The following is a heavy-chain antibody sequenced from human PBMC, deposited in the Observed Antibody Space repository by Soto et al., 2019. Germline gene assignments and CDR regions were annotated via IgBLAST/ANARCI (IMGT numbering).Heavy chain of an antibody. J-gene: IGHJ5*02. CDR2: SGGT. D-gene: IGHD6-19*01. CDR3: ARLSAGWLDP. V-gene: IGHV4-59*02. CDR1: GGYVSSYY. Sequence: QVQLQESGPGLVKPSETLSLTCTVSGGYVSSYYWSWIRQPPGKGLEWIGYSGGTNYNPSIKSRVTISVDTSTNQFSLNLSSVTAAATAVYYCARLSAGWLDPWGQGTLVTVAS.